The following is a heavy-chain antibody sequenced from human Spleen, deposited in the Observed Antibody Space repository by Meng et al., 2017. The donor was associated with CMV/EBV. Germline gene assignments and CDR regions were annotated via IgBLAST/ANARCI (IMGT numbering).Heavy chain of an antibody. Sequence: LSVAASRFTVSRTYMRWVHPAPGKGLEWVSVIYSGGSPYYAASVKGRFTISRDNSKNTLYLQMNSLRAEDTAVYYCARDGRGSSLTYWGQGTLVTVSS. CDR3: ARDGRGSSLTY. CDR2: IYSGGSP. D-gene: IGHD6-13*01. CDR1: RFTVSRTY. J-gene: IGHJ4*02. V-gene: IGHV3-53*01.